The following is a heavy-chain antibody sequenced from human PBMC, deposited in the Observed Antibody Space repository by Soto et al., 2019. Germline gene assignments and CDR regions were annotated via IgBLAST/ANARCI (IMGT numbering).Heavy chain of an antibody. CDR3: ARGSVAVAGGTGALEI. CDR2: VIPIFGST. D-gene: IGHD6-19*01. J-gene: IGHJ3*02. Sequence: QVHLVQSGSEVKKPGSSVKVSCKASGGTFGNLGINWVRQAPGQGLEWMGRVIPIFGSTNYAQNFQGRITITADESTSTVYMELSCLKYEDTAVYYCARGSVAVAGGTGALEIWGQGTVVTVSA. CDR1: GGTFGNLG. V-gene: IGHV1-69*12.